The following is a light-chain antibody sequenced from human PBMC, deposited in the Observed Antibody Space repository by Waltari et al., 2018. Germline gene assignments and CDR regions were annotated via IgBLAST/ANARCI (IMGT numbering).Light chain of an antibody. CDR1: QSVNSH. CDR2: GAS. J-gene: IGKJ1*01. Sequence: IGMTQYPATRSLSPGERATLSCRASQSVNSHLAWDQQIPGQAPRLLIYGASARATGFAARFSGSGSGTEFTLTISSLQSEDCALYYCQQYSEWPPTFGQGTKVEIK. CDR3: QQYSEWPPT. V-gene: IGKV3-15*01.